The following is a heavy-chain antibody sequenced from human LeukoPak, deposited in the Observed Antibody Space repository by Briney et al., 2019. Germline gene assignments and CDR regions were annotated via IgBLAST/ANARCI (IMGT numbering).Heavy chain of an antibody. CDR1: GCTFSSYA. V-gene: IGHV1-69*13. CDR3: ASPSTVTTRHYFDY. Sequence: ASVKVSCKASGCTFSSYAISWVRQAPGQGLEWMGGIIPIFGTANYAQKFQGRVTITADESTSTAYMELSSLRSEDTAVYYCASPSTVTTRHYFDYWGQGTLVTVSS. D-gene: IGHD4-17*01. J-gene: IGHJ4*02. CDR2: IIPIFGTA.